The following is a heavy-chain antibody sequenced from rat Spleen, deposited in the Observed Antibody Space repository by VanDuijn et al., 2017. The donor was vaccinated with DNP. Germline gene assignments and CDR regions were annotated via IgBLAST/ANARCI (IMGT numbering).Heavy chain of an antibody. CDR2: ISYSGTT. CDR3: ARGNDGYFPNWYFDL. D-gene: IGHD1-12*03. Sequence: EVQLQESGPGLVKPSQSLSLTCSVTGYSITSDYWGWIRKFPGNKMEWIGHISYSGTTSYHPSLKSRISITRDTSKNQFFLHLNSVTTEDTATYYCARGNDGYFPNWYFDLWGPGTMVTVSS. V-gene: IGHV3-1*01. J-gene: IGHJ1*01. CDR1: GYSITSDY.